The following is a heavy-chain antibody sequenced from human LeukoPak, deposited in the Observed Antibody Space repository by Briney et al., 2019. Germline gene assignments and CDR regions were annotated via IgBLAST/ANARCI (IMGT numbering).Heavy chain of an antibody. D-gene: IGHD4-11*01. CDR2: ISWNSGII. J-gene: IGHJ4*02. CDR3: TKHSVARLTTSEY. V-gene: IGHV3-9*01. CDR1: GFTFYDYA. Sequence: PGRSLRLSCAASGFTFYDYAMHWVRQAPGKGLEGGSGISWNSGIIGYADSVKGRFTTSRVNAKNSPYLQMKSLRPEDPALYYWTKHSVARLTTSEYWGQGTVVNVSS.